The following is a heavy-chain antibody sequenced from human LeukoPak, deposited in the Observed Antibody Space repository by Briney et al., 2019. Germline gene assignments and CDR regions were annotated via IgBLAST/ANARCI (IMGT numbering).Heavy chain of an antibody. CDR2: ISGSGGST. CDR3: AKDLANWYFDL. V-gene: IGHV3-23*01. J-gene: IGHJ2*01. Sequence: GGSLRLSCAASGFTFSSSAMNWVRQAPGKGLEWVSVISGSGGSTNCADSVKGRFTISRDNSKNTLYLQMNSLRAEDTAVYYCAKDLANWYFDLWGRGTLVTVSS. CDR1: GFTFSSSA.